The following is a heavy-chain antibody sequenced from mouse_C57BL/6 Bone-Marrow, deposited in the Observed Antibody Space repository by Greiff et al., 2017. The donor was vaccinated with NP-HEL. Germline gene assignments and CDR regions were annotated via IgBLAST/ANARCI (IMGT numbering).Heavy chain of an antibody. D-gene: IGHD2-3*01. Sequence: QVQLQQPGAELVKPGASVKMSCKASGYTFTSYWITWVKQRPGQGLEWIGDIYPGSGSTNYNEKFKSKATLTVDTSSSTAYMQLSSLTSEDSAVYYCARFYDGYPYVDVWDTGTAVTVTS. CDR3: ARFYDGYPYVDV. CDR2: IYPGSGST. V-gene: IGHV1-55*01. CDR1: GYTFTSYW. J-gene: IGHJ1*03.